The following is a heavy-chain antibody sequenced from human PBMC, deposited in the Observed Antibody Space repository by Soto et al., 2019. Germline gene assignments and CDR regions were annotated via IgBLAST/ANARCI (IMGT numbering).Heavy chain of an antibody. CDR2: IIPILGIA. V-gene: IGHV1-69*08. CDR3: AREVENDYGDYLMYYFDY. Sequence: QVQLVQSGAEVKKPGSSVKFSCKASGGTFSSYTISWVRQAPGQGLEWMGRIIPILGIANYAQKFQGRVTITADKSTSTAYMELSSLRSEDTAVYYCAREVENDYGDYLMYYFDYWGQGTLVTVSS. D-gene: IGHD4-17*01. J-gene: IGHJ4*02. CDR1: GGTFSSYT.